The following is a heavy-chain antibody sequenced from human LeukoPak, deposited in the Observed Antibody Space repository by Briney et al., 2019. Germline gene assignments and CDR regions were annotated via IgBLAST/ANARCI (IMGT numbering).Heavy chain of an antibody. CDR2: ISGSGGST. D-gene: IGHD3-9*01. J-gene: IGHJ4*02. V-gene: IGHV3-23*01. CDR1: GFTFSSYD. Sequence: GGSLRLSCAASGFTFSSYDMSWVRQAPGKGLEWVSAISGSGGSTYYADSVKGRFTISRDNAKNTLYLQMNSLRAEDTAVYYCARDADYDILTGYLGGIDYWGQGTLVTVSS. CDR3: ARDADYDILTGYLGGIDY.